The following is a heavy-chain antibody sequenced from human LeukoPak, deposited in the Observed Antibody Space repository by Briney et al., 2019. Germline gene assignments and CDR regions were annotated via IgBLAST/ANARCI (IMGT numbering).Heavy chain of an antibody. CDR2: IYYSGST. Sequence: SETLSLTCIVSGGSISRSDNYWGWIRQPPGKGLEWIGSIYYSGSTYYSPSLKSRVTISVDTSKNQLSLKLSSVTAADTAVYYCARRNYYFDYWGQGALVTVSS. V-gene: IGHV4-39*01. CDR1: GGSISRSDNY. J-gene: IGHJ4*02. CDR3: ARRNYYFDY.